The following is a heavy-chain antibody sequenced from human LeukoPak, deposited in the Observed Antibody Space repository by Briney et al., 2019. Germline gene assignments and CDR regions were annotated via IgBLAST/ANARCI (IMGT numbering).Heavy chain of an antibody. V-gene: IGHV4-4*07. CDR1: GGSFSGYY. D-gene: IGHD2-2*01. CDR3: ARDSDIVVVPAAMGTYYYYYMDV. Sequence: PSETLSLTCAVYGGSFSGYYWSWIRQPAGKGLEWIGRIYTSGSSNYNPSLKSRVTILVDTSKNQFSLKLSSVTAADTAVYYCARDSDIVVVPAAMGTYYYYYMDVWGKGTTVTVSS. J-gene: IGHJ6*03. CDR2: IYTSGSS.